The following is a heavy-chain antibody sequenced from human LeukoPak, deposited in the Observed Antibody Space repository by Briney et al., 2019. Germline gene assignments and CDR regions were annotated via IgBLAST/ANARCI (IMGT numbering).Heavy chain of an antibody. Sequence: NPSETLSLTCTVSGYSISSGYYWGWIRQPPGKGLEWIGSIYHSGSTYYNPSLKSRVTISVDTSKNQFSLKLSSVTAADTAVYYCARDGVGATKDDAFDIWGQGTMVTVSS. CDR3: ARDGVGATKDDAFDI. J-gene: IGHJ3*02. D-gene: IGHD1-26*01. CDR2: IYHSGST. CDR1: GYSISSGYY. V-gene: IGHV4-38-2*02.